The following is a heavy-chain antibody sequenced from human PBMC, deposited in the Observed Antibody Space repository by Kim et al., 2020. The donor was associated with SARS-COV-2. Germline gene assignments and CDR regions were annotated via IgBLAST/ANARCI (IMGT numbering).Heavy chain of an antibody. D-gene: IGHD2-15*01. V-gene: IGHV5-51*01. J-gene: IGHJ4*02. Sequence: GESLKISCKGSGYSFTSYWIGWVRQMPGKGLEWMGIIYPGDSDTRYSPSFQGQVTISADKSISTAYLQWSSLKASDTAMYYCARGNLGYCSGGSCYSDDYWGQGTLVTVSS. CDR2: IYPGDSDT. CDR3: ARGNLGYCSGGSCYSDDY. CDR1: GYSFTSYW.